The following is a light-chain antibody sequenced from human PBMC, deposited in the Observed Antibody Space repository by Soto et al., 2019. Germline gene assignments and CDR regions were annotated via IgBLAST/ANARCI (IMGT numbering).Light chain of an antibody. J-gene: IGLJ3*02. CDR2: EVS. V-gene: IGLV2-14*01. CDR1: SSDVGGYNY. Sequence: QSALTQPASVSGSPGQSITISCTGTSSDVGGYNYVSWYQQHPGKAPQLMIYEVSNRPSGVSNRFSDSKSGNTASLTTSGLQAEDEADYYCSTSSSTSTTWVFGGGTKLTVL. CDR3: STSSSTSTTWV.